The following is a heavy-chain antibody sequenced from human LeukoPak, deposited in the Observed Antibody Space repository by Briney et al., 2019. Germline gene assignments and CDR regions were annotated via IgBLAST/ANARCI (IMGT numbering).Heavy chain of an antibody. CDR3: ARGHQRITMVRGVISPRHNWFDS. J-gene: IGHJ5*01. D-gene: IGHD3-10*01. CDR1: GGSVSSGSYY. Sequence: SETLSLTCTVSGGSVSSGSYYWGWIRQPPGKGLEWIGNIYYSGSTYYNPSLKSRVTISVETSKNQFSLKLSSVTAADTAVYYCARGHQRITMVRGVISPRHNWFDSWGQGTLVTVSS. V-gene: IGHV4-39*07. CDR2: IYYSGST.